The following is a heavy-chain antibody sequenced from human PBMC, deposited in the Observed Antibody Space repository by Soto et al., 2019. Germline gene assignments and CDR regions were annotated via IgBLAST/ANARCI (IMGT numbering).Heavy chain of an antibody. Sequence: QLQLQESGSGLVKPSQTLSLTCAVSGGSISSGGYSWSWIRQPPGKGLEWIGYIYHSGSTYYNPSLKSRVTISVDRSKNQFSLKLSSVTAADTAVYYCARAAMYYDSSGYYYYFDYWGQGTLDTVSS. CDR1: GGSISSGGYS. CDR2: IYHSGST. CDR3: ARAAMYYDSSGYYYYFDY. V-gene: IGHV4-30-2*01. J-gene: IGHJ4*02. D-gene: IGHD3-22*01.